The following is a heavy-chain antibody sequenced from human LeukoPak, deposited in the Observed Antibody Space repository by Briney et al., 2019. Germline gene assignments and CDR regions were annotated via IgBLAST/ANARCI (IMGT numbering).Heavy chain of an antibody. J-gene: IGHJ4*02. Sequence: GGSLRLSCAAFGFTFSSYAMSWVRQAPGKGLEWVSAISGSGGSTYYADSVKGRFTISRDNSKNTLYLQMNSLRAEDTAVYYCAKDRDQPLLFDYWGQGTLVTVSS. D-gene: IGHD2-21*02. CDR3: AKDRDQPLLFDY. V-gene: IGHV3-23*01. CDR2: ISGSGGST. CDR1: GFTFSSYA.